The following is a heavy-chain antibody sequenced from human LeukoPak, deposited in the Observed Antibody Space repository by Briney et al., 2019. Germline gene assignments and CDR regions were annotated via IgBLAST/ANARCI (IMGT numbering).Heavy chain of an antibody. V-gene: IGHV3-53*01. D-gene: IGHD1-26*01. CDR2: IYGGGST. CDR3: ARSTPYSGSYDY. Sequence: PGGSLRLSCAASGFTVSSNYMSWVRQAPGKGLEWVSVIYGGGSTYYADSVKGRFTISRDNAKNTLYLQMNSLRAEDTAVYYCARSTPYSGSYDYWGQGTLVTVSS. J-gene: IGHJ4*02. CDR1: GFTVSSNY.